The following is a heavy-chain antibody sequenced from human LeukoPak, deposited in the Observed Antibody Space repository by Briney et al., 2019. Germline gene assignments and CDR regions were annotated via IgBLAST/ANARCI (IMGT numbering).Heavy chain of an antibody. CDR2: ITGSGGST. Sequence: VGSLRLSCAASGFTFSSYALSWVRQAPGKGLKWVSAITGSGGSTYYADSVKGRFTISRDNSKNTLYLQMNSLRAEDTAIYYCAKDGLRGGSRMYYYMDVWGKGTTVTVSS. J-gene: IGHJ6*03. D-gene: IGHD1-26*01. CDR1: GFTFSSYA. CDR3: AKDGLRGGSRMYYYMDV. V-gene: IGHV3-23*01.